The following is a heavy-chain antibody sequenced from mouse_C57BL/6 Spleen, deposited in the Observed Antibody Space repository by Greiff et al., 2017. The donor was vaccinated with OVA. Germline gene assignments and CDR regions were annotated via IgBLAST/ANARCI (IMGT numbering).Heavy chain of an antibody. J-gene: IGHJ3*01. CDR1: GYTFTEYT. Sequence: QVQLQQSGAELVKPGASVKLSCKASGYTFTEYTIHWVKQRSGQGLEWIGWFYPGSGSIKYNEKFKDKATLTADKSSSKVYLELSRLTSEDSAVYFCARHEKKIYYDYGGGGFAYWGQGTLVTGSA. D-gene: IGHD2-4*01. V-gene: IGHV1-62-2*01. CDR2: FYPGSGSI. CDR3: ARHEKKIYYDYGGGGFAY.